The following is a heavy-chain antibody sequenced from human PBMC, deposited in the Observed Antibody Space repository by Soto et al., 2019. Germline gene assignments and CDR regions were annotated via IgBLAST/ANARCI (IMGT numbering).Heavy chain of an antibody. Sequence: QMQLQASGPGLVKPSETLSLTCTVSGGSIRSYFWSWIRQAPGKKLEWLGYVYHNGKTNYKPPLRSRLPLSVDTSNTRLSLNLKSVTAADAAVYYCAVPGPAGLWGRGTLVTVAS. CDR2: VYHNGKT. D-gene: IGHD7-27*01. V-gene: IGHV4-59*01. CDR3: AVPGPAGL. J-gene: IGHJ2*01. CDR1: GGSIRSYF.